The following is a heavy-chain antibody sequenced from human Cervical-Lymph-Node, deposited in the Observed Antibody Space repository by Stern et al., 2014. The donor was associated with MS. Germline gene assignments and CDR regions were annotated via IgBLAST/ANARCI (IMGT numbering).Heavy chain of an antibody. CDR1: GFTFSTYD. J-gene: IGHJ5*02. V-gene: IGHV3-23*04. CDR3: AKKSGSGLYYVS. CDR2: ISTTGGTT. Sequence: EAQLVESGGGLVQPGGSLRLSCAASGFTFSTYDMSWVRRAPGKGPQFVSAISTTGGTTYYADSVKGRFTISRDNSKNTLYLQMNSLRAEDTAVYYFAKKSGSGLYYVSWGQGSLVTVSS. D-gene: IGHD6-19*01.